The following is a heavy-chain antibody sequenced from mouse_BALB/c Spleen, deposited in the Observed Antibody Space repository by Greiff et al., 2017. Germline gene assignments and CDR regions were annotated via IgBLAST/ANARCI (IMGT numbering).Heavy chain of an antibody. CDR2: ISSGSSTI. Sequence: EVQVVESGGGLVQPGGSRKLSCAASGFTFSSFGMHWVRQAPEKGLEWVAYISSGSSTIYYADTVKGRFTISRDNPKNTLFLQMTSLRSEDTAMYYCARSTFITTDYYAMDYWGQGTSVTVSS. D-gene: IGHD1-2*01. CDR1: GFTFSSFG. V-gene: IGHV5-17*02. J-gene: IGHJ4*01. CDR3: ARSTFITTDYYAMDY.